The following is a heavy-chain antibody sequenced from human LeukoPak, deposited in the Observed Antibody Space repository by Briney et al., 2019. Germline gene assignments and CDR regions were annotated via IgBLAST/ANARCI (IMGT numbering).Heavy chain of an antibody. J-gene: IGHJ4*02. Sequence: SETLSLTCAVYGGSFSGYYWSWIRQPPGKGLEWIGEINHSGSTNYNPSLKSRVTMSVDTSKNQFSLRLSSVTAADTAVYYCARDSPEGHLDYWGQGTLVTVSS. CDR2: INHSGST. CDR1: GGSFSGYY. D-gene: IGHD1-26*01. CDR3: ARDSPEGHLDY. V-gene: IGHV4-34*01.